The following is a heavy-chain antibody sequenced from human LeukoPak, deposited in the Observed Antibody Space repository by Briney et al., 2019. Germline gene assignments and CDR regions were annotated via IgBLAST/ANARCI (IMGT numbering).Heavy chain of an antibody. CDR2: IYTGST. J-gene: IGHJ4*02. V-gene: IGHV4-4*02. CDR1: GGSISSNNW. CDR3: ARHISSGGTYAHFDY. Sequence: SGTLSLTCAVSGGSISSNNWWTWVRQSPGKGLEWIGEIYTGSTDYNPSLKSRVTMSLDTSKNQVSLKLNSVTAADTAVYYCARHISSGGTYAHFDYWGQGTLVTVSS. D-gene: IGHD1-26*01.